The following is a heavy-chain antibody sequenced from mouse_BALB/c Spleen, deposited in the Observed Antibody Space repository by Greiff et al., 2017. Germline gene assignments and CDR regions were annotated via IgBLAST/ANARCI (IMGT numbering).Heavy chain of an antibody. J-gene: IGHJ4*01. Sequence: DVKLVESGAELVKPGASVKLSCTASGFNIKDTYMHWVKQRPEQGLEWIGRIDPANGNTKYDPKFQGKATITADTSSNTAYLQLSSLTSEDTAVYYCARQLGLHYAMDYWGQGTSVTVSS. CDR3: ARQLGLHYAMDY. CDR2: IDPANGNT. V-gene: IGHV14-3*02. CDR1: GFNIKDTY. D-gene: IGHD3-1*01.